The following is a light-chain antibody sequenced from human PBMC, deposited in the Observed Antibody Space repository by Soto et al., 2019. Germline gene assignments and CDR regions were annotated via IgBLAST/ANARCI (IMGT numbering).Light chain of an antibody. V-gene: IGKV1-39*01. CDR3: QQSYSNPWT. CDR1: QSISSY. Sequence: IHMTQSPSSLSASVGYRFTITCRASQSISSYLNWYQQKPGKAPKLLIYAASSLQSGVPSRFSGSGSGTDFTLTISSLQPEDFETYYCQQSYSNPWTSGQGTKVDIK. CDR2: AAS. J-gene: IGKJ1*01.